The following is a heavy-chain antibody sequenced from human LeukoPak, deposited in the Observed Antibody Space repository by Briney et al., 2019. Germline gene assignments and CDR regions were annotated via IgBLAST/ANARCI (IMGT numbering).Heavy chain of an antibody. V-gene: IGHV3-33*08. CDR3: AREFSYYGMDV. J-gene: IGHJ6*02. CDR1: GFTFSSYS. CDR2: IWYDGSNK. Sequence: GGSLRLSCAASGFTFSSYSMNWVRQAPGKGLEWVAVIWYDGSNKYYADSVKGRFTISRDNSKNTLYLQMNSLRAEDTAVYYCAREFSYYGMDVWGQGTTVTVSS.